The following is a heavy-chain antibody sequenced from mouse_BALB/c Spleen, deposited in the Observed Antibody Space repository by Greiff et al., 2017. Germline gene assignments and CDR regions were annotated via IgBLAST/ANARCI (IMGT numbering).Heavy chain of an antibody. J-gene: IGHJ4*01. D-gene: IGHD1-1*01. CDR2: INPSSGYT. Sequence: LVESGAELARPGASVKMSCKASGYTFTSYTMHWVKQRPGQGLEWIGYINPSSGYTNYNQKFKDKATLTADKSSSTAYMQLSSLTSEDSAVYYCARRGPYYGSSSYAMDYWGQGTSVTVSS. CDR1: GYTFTSYT. CDR3: ARRGPYYGSSSYAMDY. V-gene: IGHV1-4*01.